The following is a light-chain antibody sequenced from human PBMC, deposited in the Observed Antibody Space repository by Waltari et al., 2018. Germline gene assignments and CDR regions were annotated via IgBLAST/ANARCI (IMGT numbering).Light chain of an antibody. CDR1: DSNIANNY. CDR2: DNS. J-gene: IGLJ2*01. Sequence: QSLLTQPPSVSSAPGQKVAISCSGSDSNIANNYVSWYQQLPGTAPKLIIYDNSKRPSGIPDRCSGSKSGTSATLGITGLQTGDEADYYCASWDSSLTTVVFGGGTKLTVL. CDR3: ASWDSSLTTVV. V-gene: IGLV1-51*01.